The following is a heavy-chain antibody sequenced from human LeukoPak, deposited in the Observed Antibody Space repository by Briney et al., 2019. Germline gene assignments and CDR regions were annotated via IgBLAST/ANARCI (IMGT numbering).Heavy chain of an antibody. CDR3: ARDSSGWSNGGNWFDS. D-gene: IGHD6-19*01. Sequence: GGSLRLSCAASGFIFNSYSLIWVRQAPGRGREWVSSISRSSSYIYCADSVKGRFTISRDNAKNSLYLQMNSLRAEDTAVYYCARDSSGWSNGGNWFDSWGQGVLVTVSS. CDR1: GFIFNSYS. V-gene: IGHV3-21*06. J-gene: IGHJ5*01. CDR2: ISRSSSYI.